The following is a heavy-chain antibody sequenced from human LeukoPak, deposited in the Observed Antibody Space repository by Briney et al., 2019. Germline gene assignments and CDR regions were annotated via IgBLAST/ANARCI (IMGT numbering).Heavy chain of an antibody. CDR1: GGSFSGYY. J-gene: IGHJ4*02. CDR3: VRGVRDTIGYYHFDS. D-gene: IGHD3-22*01. V-gene: IGHV4-34*01. Sequence: SETLSLTCAVYGGSFSGYYWSWIRQPPGKGLEWIGEINHSGSTNYNPSLKSRVTISVDTSKNQFSLKLSSVTAADTAVFYCVRGVRDTIGYYHFDSWGQGTLVTVSS. CDR2: INHSGST.